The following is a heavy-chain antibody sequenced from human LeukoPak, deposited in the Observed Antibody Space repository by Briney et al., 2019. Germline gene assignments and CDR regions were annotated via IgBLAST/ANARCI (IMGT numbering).Heavy chain of an antibody. J-gene: IGHJ4*02. D-gene: IGHD3-3*01. Sequence: SVKVSCKASGGTFSSYAISWVRQAPGQGLEWMGGIIPIFGTANYAQKFQGRVTITADESTSTAYMELSSLRSEDTAVYYCARAANPRAPGITIFGVVSLDYWGQGTLVTVSS. CDR1: GGTFSSYA. V-gene: IGHV1-69*13. CDR3: ARAANPRAPGITIFGVVSLDY. CDR2: IIPIFGTA.